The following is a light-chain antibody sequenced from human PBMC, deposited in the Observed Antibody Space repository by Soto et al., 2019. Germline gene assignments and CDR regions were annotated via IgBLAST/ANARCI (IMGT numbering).Light chain of an antibody. CDR3: FSYTSSGTYV. V-gene: IGLV2-14*01. CDR2: EVS. Sequence: QSALTQPASVSGSPGQSITISCTGTSSDVGNYKYVSWYQQHPGKAPKLMIYEVSNRPSGVSNRFSGSKSGNTASLTISGLQAEYETAYYCFSYTSSGTYVFGTGTKVTVL. J-gene: IGLJ1*01. CDR1: SSDVGNYKY.